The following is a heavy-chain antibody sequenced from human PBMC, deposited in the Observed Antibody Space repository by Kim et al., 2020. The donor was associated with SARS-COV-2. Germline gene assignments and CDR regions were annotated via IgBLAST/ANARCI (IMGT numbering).Heavy chain of an antibody. J-gene: IGHJ4*02. V-gene: IGHV3-48*04. D-gene: IGHD7-27*01. CDR1: GFTFSRHS. CDR2: ISGGSTTTSSTI. CDR3: ARSGAFDQ. Sequence: GGSLRLSCAASGFTFSRHSMNWVRQAPGKGLEWLSYISGGSTTTSSTIYYADSVKGRFTISRDNAKNSLYLQMNSLRAEDTALYYCARSGAFDQWGQGTLVTASS.